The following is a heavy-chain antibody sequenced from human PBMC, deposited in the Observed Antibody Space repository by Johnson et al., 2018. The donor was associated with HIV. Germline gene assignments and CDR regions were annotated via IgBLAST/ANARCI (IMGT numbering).Heavy chain of an antibody. D-gene: IGHD6-19*01. Sequence: QVQLVESGGGVVQPGRSLRLSCAASGFTFSSYGMHWVRQAPGKGLEWVSGINWNGGSTGYADSVKGRFTISRDNSKNTLYLHMSSLRAEDTALYYCARDSFIAVTLSDAFDIWGQGTVVTVSS. CDR1: GFTFSSYG. CDR3: ARDSFIAVTLSDAFDI. CDR2: INWNGGST. V-gene: IGHV3-NL1*01. J-gene: IGHJ3*02.